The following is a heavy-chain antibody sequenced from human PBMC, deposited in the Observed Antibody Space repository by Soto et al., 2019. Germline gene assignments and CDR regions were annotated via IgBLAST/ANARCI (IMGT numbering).Heavy chain of an antibody. CDR1: EDTFIRNC. Sequence: VASVKVSCKASEDTFIRNCFHWLLQAPGKRLEWMGWINAGNGNPKYSQRLHDRVTTTRDTSANTVYLELSSLRPEDTALYFCASGIDYGELESWGQGTLVTVSS. V-gene: IGHV1-3*01. CDR3: ASGIDYGELES. CDR2: INAGNGNP. D-gene: IGHD4-17*01. J-gene: IGHJ4*02.